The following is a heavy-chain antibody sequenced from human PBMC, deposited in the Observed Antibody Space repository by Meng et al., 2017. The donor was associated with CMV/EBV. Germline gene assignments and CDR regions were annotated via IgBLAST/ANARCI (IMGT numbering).Heavy chain of an antibody. CDR2: IYWDDDK. V-gene: IGHV2-5*02. CDR3: ARIAAAGRFDY. J-gene: IGHJ4*02. D-gene: IGHD6-13*01. CDR1: GCSLSTSGVG. Sequence: ITLKGSGPTLVTPKQTLQLTCHFSGCSLSTSGVGVGWIRQPPGKALEWLALIYWDDDKRYSPSLKSRLTITKDTSKNQVVLTMTNMDPVDTATYYCARIAAAGRFDYWGQGTLVTVSS.